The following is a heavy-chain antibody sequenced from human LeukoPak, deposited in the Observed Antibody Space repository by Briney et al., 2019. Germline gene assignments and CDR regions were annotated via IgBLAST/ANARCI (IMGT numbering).Heavy chain of an antibody. CDR1: GGSFSGYY. J-gene: IGHJ3*02. V-gene: IGHV4-34*01. CDR3: AREGLAARRGGFDI. Sequence: PSETLSLTCAVYGGSFSGYYWSWIRQPPGKGLEWIGEINHSGSTNYNPSLKSRVTISVDTSRNQFSLKLNSVTATDTAVYYCAREGLAARRGGFDIWGQGTVVTVSS. D-gene: IGHD6-6*01. CDR2: INHSGST.